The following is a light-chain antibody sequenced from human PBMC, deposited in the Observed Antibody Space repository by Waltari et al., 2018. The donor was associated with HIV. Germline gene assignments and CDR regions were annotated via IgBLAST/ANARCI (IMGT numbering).Light chain of an antibody. J-gene: IGLJ3*02. V-gene: IGLV2-14*01. CDR3: SSYTSSTILGV. Sequence: QSALTQPASLSGFPGQSITISCPGTSSDVGGYNFVSRDPQHPGKAPKLIIYEVSNRPSGVSDRFSGSKSGNTASLIISGLQAEDEGDYYCSSYTSSTILGVFGGGTKVTVL. CDR1: SSDVGGYNF. CDR2: EVS.